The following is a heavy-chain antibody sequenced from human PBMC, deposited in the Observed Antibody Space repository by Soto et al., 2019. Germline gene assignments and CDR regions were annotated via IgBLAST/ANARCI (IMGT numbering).Heavy chain of an antibody. CDR3: ASDIVGAFDSYGFDV. CDR2: IWHDGNNK. V-gene: IGHV3-33*01. Sequence: GGSLRLSCVASGFTFSNYGMHWVRQAPGKGLEWVAIIWHDGNNKYYADSVRGRFIISRDNSKNRLYLQMNSLRAEDTAVYYCASDIVGAFDSYGFDVWGQGTRVTVYS. CDR1: GFTFSNYG. D-gene: IGHD1-26*01. J-gene: IGHJ6*02.